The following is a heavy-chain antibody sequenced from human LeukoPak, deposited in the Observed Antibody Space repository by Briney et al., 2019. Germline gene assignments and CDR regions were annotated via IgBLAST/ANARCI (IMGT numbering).Heavy chain of an antibody. CDR3: ARRQNDAFDI. CDR1: GGSIRSYY. CDR2: IYYSGST. J-gene: IGHJ3*02. Sequence: SETLSLTCTVSGGSIRSYYWSWIRRPPGKGLEWIGYIYYSGSTNYNPSLKSRVTISVDTSKNQFSLKLSSVTAADTAVYYCARRQNDAFDIWGQGTMVTVSS. V-gene: IGHV4-59*08.